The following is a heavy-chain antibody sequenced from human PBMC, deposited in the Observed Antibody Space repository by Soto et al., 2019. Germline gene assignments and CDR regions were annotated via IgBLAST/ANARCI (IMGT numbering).Heavy chain of an antibody. CDR3: ARGFWSGYYVFDY. CDR2: IHYSGST. J-gene: IGHJ4*02. V-gene: IGHV4-31*03. D-gene: IGHD3-3*01. CDR1: GGSISSGRYY. Sequence: SETLSLTCTVSGGSISSGRYYWNWIRQHPGKGLEWIGYIHYSGSTYYNPSLKSRVTISVDTSKNQFSLKLSSVTAADKAVYYCARGFWSGYYVFDYWGQGTLVTVSS.